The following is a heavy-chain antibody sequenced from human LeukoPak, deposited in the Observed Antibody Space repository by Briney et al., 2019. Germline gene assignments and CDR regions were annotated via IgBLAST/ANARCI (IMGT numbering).Heavy chain of an antibody. CDR1: GFTFSSHA. CDR2: LIENGATT. D-gene: IGHD1-26*01. Sequence: PGGSLRLSCAASGFTFSSHAMSWVRQAPGKGLEFVSGLIENGATTYYADSVRGRFTISRDNSRSTVYLQMTSLRAEDTAVYYCVKDYQVGSSPAFGDYWGQGALDTVSS. CDR3: VKDYQVGSSPAFGDY. J-gene: IGHJ4*02. V-gene: IGHV3-23*01.